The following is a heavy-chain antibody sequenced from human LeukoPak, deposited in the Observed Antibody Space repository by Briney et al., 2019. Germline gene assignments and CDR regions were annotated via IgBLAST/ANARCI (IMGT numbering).Heavy chain of an antibody. D-gene: IGHD2-2*01. Sequence: ASVKVSCKASEYTFTNYDINRVRQATGQGLEWMGWMNPNSGNTGYAQKFQDRVTMTRNTSISTAYMELSSLRSEDTGFYYLARVNCSSTSCRSKFLDYWGQGTLVTVSP. CDR1: EYTFTNYD. CDR2: MNPNSGNT. J-gene: IGHJ4*02. CDR3: ARVNCSSTSCRSKFLDY. V-gene: IGHV1-8*01.